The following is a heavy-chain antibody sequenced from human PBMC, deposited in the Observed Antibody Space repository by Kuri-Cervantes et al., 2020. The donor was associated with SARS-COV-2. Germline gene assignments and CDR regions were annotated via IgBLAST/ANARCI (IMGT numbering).Heavy chain of an antibody. D-gene: IGHD3/OR15-3a*01. V-gene: IGHV4-34*01. CDR2: INHSGST. CDR3: ARGWSNYYYGMDV. Sequence: GSLRLSCAVYGGSFSGYYWSWIRQPPGKGLEWIGEINHSGSTNYNPSLKSRVTISVDTSKNQFSLKLSSVTAADTAVYYCARGWSNYYYGMDVWGQGTTVTVSS. J-gene: IGHJ6*02. CDR1: GGSFSGYY.